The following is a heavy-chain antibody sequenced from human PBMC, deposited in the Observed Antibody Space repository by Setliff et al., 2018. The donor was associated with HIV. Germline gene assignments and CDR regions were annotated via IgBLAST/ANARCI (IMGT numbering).Heavy chain of an antibody. V-gene: IGHV1-18*04. Sequence: ASVKVSCKASGYSFTNYYIHWVRQAPGQGLEWMGWMSTYNGNTNYAQKVQGRVTMTTDTSTSTAYMELRSLRSDDTAVYYCARGGEGMALYPDYWGQGTLVTVSS. CDR2: MSTYNGNT. CDR1: GYSFTNYY. J-gene: IGHJ4*02. CDR3: ARGGEGMALYPDY. D-gene: IGHD1-26*01.